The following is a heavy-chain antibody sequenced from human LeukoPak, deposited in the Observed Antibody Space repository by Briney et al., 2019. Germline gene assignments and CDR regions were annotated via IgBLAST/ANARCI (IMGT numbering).Heavy chain of an antibody. J-gene: IGHJ3*02. CDR3: ARGNYYDSSGYYPEAFDI. V-gene: IGHV1-2*02. CDR2: INPNSGDT. CDR1: GYTFTGYY. Sequence: ASVKVSCKASGYTFTGYYIHWVRQAPGQGLEWMAWINPNSGDTNFAQKFQGRVTMTRDTSISTAYMELSRLRSDDTAVYYCARGNYYDSSGYYPEAFDIWGQGTMVTVSS. D-gene: IGHD3-22*01.